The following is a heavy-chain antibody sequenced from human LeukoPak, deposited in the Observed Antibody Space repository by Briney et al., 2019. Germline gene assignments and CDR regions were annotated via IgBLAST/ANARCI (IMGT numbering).Heavy chain of an antibody. D-gene: IGHD2-2*01. CDR2: INPNSGGT. CDR3: ARDKAPTGYCSSTSCYDPYYFDY. V-gene: IGHV1-2*02. Sequence: ASVKVSCKASGYTFTGYYMHWVRQAPGQGLEWMGWINPNSGGTNYAQKFQGRVTMTRDTSISTAHMELSRLRSDDTAVYYCARDKAPTGYCSSTSCYDPYYFDYWGQGTLVTVSS. CDR1: GYTFTGYY. J-gene: IGHJ4*02.